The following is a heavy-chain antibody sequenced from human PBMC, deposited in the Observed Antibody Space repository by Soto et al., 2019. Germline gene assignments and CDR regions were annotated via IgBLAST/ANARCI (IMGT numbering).Heavy chain of an antibody. J-gene: IGHJ3*02. Sequence: QVQLQECGPGLVEPSQTLSLSCAVSGGSLTSHYSGWVGQRPGRGVSWLGFLHYGGSTFYDPPVKSPVAISLGRSSDQYSLNLTSVTGADTAMYFCSRSWATDGGAGFDISGPGTMVTFS. CDR2: LHYGGST. CDR1: GGSLTSHY. CDR3: SRSWATDGGAGFDI. V-gene: IGHV4-59*11. D-gene: IGHD1-26*01.